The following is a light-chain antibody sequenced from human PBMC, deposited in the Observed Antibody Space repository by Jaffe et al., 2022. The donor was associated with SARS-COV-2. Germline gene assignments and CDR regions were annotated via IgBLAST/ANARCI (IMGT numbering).Light chain of an antibody. CDR1: SSNIGSNA. V-gene: IGLV1-44*01. CDR3: ATWDNRLNGV. J-gene: IGLJ3*02. Sequence: QSVLTQPPSASGTPGQRVTISCSGSSSNIGSNAVNWYQQLPRTAPKLLIYGDNQRPSGVPDRFSGSKSGPSASLAISGLQSEDEADYYCATWDNRLNGVFGGGTKLTVL. CDR2: GDN.